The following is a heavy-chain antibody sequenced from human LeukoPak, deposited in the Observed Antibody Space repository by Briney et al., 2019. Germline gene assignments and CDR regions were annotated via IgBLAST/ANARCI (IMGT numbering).Heavy chain of an antibody. CDR1: GYTFTGYY. Sequence: ASVKVSCKASGYTFTGYYMHWVRQAPGQGLEWMGWINPNSGGTNYAQKFQGSVTMTRDTSTSTVYMELSSLRSEDTAVYYCARSFRGVIITEGVYNWFDPWGQGTLVTVSS. D-gene: IGHD3-10*01. J-gene: IGHJ5*02. CDR3: ARSFRGVIITEGVYNWFDP. V-gene: IGHV1-2*02. CDR2: INPNSGGT.